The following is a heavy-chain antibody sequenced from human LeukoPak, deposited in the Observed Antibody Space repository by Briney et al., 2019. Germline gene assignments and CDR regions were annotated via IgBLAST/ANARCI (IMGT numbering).Heavy chain of an antibody. D-gene: IGHD3-10*01. CDR2: INHSGST. V-gene: IGHV4-34*01. Sequence: SETLSLTCAVYGGSFSGYYWSWIRQPPGKGLEWIGEINHSGSTNYNPSLKSRVTISVDTSKNQFSLKLSSVTAADTAVYYCARRRLITMVRGVIITGHYYFDYWGQGTLVTVSS. CDR1: GGSFSGYY. J-gene: IGHJ4*02. CDR3: ARRRLITMVRGVIITGHYYFDY.